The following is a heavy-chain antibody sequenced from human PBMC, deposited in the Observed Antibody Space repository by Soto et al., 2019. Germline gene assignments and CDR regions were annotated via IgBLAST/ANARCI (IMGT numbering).Heavy chain of an antibody. V-gene: IGHV3-30*18. CDR2: ISYDGGNK. Sequence: GGSLRLSCAASGFTFSTYGMHWVRQAPVKQLEWVAVISYDGGNKYYADSVKVRFTISRDNSKNTLFLQMNSLRAEDTAVYYCAKILGYCSSSSGSKDYYYCYGLYVWRLGTTVTV. CDR3: AKILGYCSSSSGSKDYYYCYGLYV. CDR1: GFTFSTYG. J-gene: IGHJ6*02. D-gene: IGHD2-2*01.